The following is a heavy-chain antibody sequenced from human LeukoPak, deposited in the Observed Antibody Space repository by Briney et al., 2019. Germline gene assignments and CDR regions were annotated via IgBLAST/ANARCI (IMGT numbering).Heavy chain of an antibody. CDR2: IDGDESGT. J-gene: IGHJ3*02. V-gene: IGHV3-74*01. CDR1: GFTFSSYD. CDR3: ARGGDYSGTAFDI. Sequence: GGSLRLSCVASGFTFSSYDMSWVRQTPGEGLVWVARIDGDESGTIYADSVKGRFTISRDTAKNTLYLQMSRLRAEDTAVYFCARGGDYSGTAFDIWGQGTMVTVSS. D-gene: IGHD1-14*01.